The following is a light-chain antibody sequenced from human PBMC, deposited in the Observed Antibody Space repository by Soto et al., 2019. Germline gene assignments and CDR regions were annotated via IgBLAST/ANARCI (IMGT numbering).Light chain of an antibody. Sequence: QSVLTQPASVSGSPGQSITISCSETSSDIGDYNYVSWYQQHPGKAPKVMIYDVSNRPSGVSNRFSGSKSGNTASLTISGLQAEDEADYYCSSYTTSSTPYVFGTGTKVTVL. J-gene: IGLJ1*01. CDR2: DVS. CDR3: SSYTTSSTPYV. V-gene: IGLV2-14*01. CDR1: SSDIGDYNY.